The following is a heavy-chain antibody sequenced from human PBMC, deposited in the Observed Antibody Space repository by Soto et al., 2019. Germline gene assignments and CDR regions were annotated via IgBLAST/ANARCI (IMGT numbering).Heavy chain of an antibody. Sequence: ASVKVSCKVSGYTLTELSMHWVRQAPGKGLEWMGGFDPEDGETIYAQKFQGRVTMTEDTSTDTAYMELSSLRSEDTAVYYCTAAAGDYYGMDVWGQGTTVTV. CDR1: GYTLTELS. V-gene: IGHV1-24*01. CDR3: TAAAGDYYGMDV. J-gene: IGHJ6*02. CDR2: FDPEDGET. D-gene: IGHD2-15*01.